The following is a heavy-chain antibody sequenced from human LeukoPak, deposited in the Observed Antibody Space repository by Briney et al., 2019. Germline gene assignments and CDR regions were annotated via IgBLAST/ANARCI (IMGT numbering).Heavy chain of an antibody. CDR2: LSGSADRT. V-gene: IGHV3-23*01. Sequence: GGSLRLSCAASGFTFSNYAMSWVRQAPEKGLEWVSALSGSADRTYYADSVKGRFTISRDNSKNTVYLQMNSLRAEDTAVYYCAKGSHYGDLLFEYWGQGTLVTVSS. CDR1: GFTFSNYA. J-gene: IGHJ4*02. D-gene: IGHD4-17*01. CDR3: AKGSHYGDLLFEY.